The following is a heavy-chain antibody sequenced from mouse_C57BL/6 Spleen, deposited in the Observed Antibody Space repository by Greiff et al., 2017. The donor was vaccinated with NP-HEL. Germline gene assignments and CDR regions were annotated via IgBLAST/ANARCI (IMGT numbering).Heavy chain of an antibody. J-gene: IGHJ4*01. Sequence: VKLQESGPGLVAPSQSLSITCTVSGFSLTSYGVDWVRQSPGKGLEWLGVIWGVGSTNYNSALKSRLSISKDNSKSQVFLKMNSLQTDDTAMYYCARGGLRRGVGYAMDYWGQGTSVTVSS. CDR2: IWGVGST. V-gene: IGHV2-6*01. CDR1: GFSLTSYG. CDR3: ARGGLRRGVGYAMDY. D-gene: IGHD2-2*01.